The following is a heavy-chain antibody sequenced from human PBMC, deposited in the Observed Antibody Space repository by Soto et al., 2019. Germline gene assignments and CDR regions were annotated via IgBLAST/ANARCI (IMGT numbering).Heavy chain of an antibody. J-gene: IGHJ5*02. CDR3: ARSIVTPSAMFDH. D-gene: IGHD2-2*01. Sequence: SETLSLTCAVSGGSVNGGGYSWSWIRQTPGKGLXWLXXIXXTXXXXXNXXLNSRATISLDEPNNQFSLHLTSVTAADTAVYYCARSIVTPSAMFDHWGQGLLVTVSS. CDR1: GGSVNGGGYS. CDR2: IXXTXXX. V-gene: IGHV4-30-2*01.